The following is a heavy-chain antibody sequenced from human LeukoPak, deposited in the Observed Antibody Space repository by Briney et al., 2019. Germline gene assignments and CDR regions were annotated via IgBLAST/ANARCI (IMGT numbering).Heavy chain of an antibody. V-gene: IGHV4-38-2*02. CDR1: SYSISSGYY. CDR2: IYHSGNT. D-gene: IGHD2-8*01. Sequence: SETLSLTCTVSSYSISSGYYWGWIRQPPGKGLEWIGNIYHSGNTYYKPSLKSRVTISVDTSKNQFSLKLSSVTAADTAVYYCARVTSRLGVCDYWGQRTLVTVSS. J-gene: IGHJ4*02. CDR3: ARVTSRLGVCDY.